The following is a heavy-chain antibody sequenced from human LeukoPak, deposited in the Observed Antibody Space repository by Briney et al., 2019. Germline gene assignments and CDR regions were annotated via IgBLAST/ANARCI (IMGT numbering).Heavy chain of an antibody. CDR3: AKDLDIVVVPAATGFDY. Sequence: GGSLRLSCAASGFSFGRHWMNWVRQAPGKGLEWVSAISGSGGSTYYADSVKGRFTISRDNSKNTLYLQMNSLRAEDTAVYYCAKDLDIVVVPAATGFDYWGQGTLVTVSS. CDR1: GFSFGRHW. V-gene: IGHV3-23*01. D-gene: IGHD2-2*03. CDR2: ISGSGGST. J-gene: IGHJ4*02.